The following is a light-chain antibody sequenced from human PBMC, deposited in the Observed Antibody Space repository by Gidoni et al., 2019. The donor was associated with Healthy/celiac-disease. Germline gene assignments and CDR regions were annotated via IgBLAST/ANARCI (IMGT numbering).Light chain of an antibody. Sequence: QSALTQPRSVSGSPGQSVTISCTGTSSDVGGYNSVSWYQQHPGKAPKLMIYAVSKRPSGVPDRFSGSKSGNTASLTIAGLQAEDEADYYCCSYAGSYTFVVFGGGTKLTVL. J-gene: IGLJ2*01. V-gene: IGLV2-11*01. CDR3: CSYAGSYTFVV. CDR2: AVS. CDR1: SSDVGGYNS.